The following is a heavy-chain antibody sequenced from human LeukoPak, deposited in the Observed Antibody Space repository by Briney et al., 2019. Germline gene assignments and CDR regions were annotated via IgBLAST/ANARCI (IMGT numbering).Heavy chain of an antibody. V-gene: IGHV3-30*02. D-gene: IGHD4-17*01. CDR3: AKDLKIPGDYVFDY. CDR1: GFTFRNSG. Sequence: GGSLRLSCAASGFTFRNSGMHWVRQTPGKGLEWVTFIFYDGSNEYYADSVKGRFTISRDNSKNTLYLQMNSLRAEDTAVYYCAKDLKIPGDYVFDYWGQGTLVTVSS. J-gene: IGHJ4*02. CDR2: IFYDGSNE.